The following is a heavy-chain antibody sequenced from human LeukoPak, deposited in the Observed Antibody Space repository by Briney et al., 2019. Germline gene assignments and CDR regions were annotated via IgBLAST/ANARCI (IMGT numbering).Heavy chain of an antibody. CDR3: ARPLTRGGTYYV. D-gene: IGHD1-26*01. CDR1: GDSIRSSIYY. V-gene: IGHV4-39*01. J-gene: IGHJ4*02. Sequence: SETLSLICGVSGDSIRSSIYYWGWIRQPPGKGLEWIGSVYYDGSAYYNPSLKSRVTISVDTSKNQLSLKLSSVTAADTAAYYCARPLTRGGTYYVWGQGTLVTVSS. CDR2: VYYDGSA.